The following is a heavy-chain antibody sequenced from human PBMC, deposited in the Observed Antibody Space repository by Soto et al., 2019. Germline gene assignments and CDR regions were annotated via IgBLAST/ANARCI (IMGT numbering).Heavy chain of an antibody. J-gene: IGHJ4*02. CDR3: ARPFAGELLLFDY. Sequence: PGESLKISCKGSGYSFTSYWIGWVRQMPGKGLEWMGIIYPGDSDTRNSPSFQGQVTISADKSISTAYLQWSSLKASDTAMYYCARPFAGELLLFDYWGQGTLVTGLL. D-gene: IGHD1-26*01. CDR2: IYPGDSDT. CDR1: GYSFTSYW. V-gene: IGHV5-51*01.